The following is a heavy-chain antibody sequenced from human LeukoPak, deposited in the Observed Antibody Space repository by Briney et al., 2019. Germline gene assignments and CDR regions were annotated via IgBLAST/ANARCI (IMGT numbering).Heavy chain of an antibody. D-gene: IGHD5-18*01. CDR3: ARTWIRAFDY. J-gene: IGHJ4*02. Sequence: SETLSLTCAVYGGSFSGYYWSWIRQPPGKGLEWIGEINHSGSTNYNPSLKSRVTISVDTSKNQFSLELSSVTAADTAVYYCARTWIRAFDYWGQGTLVTVSS. CDR1: GGSFSGYY. V-gene: IGHV4-34*01. CDR2: INHSGST.